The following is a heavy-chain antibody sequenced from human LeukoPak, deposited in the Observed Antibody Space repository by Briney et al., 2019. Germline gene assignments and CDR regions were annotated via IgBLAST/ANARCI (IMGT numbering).Heavy chain of an antibody. D-gene: IGHD5-12*01. Sequence: GGSLRLSCAASGLGFGSFWMSWVRQAPGKGLEWVANINQDGREKDYVDSVKGRFTISRDNAKNSLYLQMNSLRAEDTAVYYCARGEGYSGHADWGQGALVTVSS. CDR3: ARGEGYSGHAD. CDR1: GLGFGSFW. CDR2: INQDGREK. J-gene: IGHJ4*02. V-gene: IGHV3-7*04.